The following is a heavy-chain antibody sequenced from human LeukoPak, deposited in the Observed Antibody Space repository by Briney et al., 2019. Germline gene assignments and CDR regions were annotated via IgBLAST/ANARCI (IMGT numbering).Heavy chain of an antibody. V-gene: IGHV3-23*01. CDR1: GFTLSSYA. Sequence: PGGSLRLSCAASGFTLSSYAMSWVRQAPGKGLEWVSGIRGSGGGTYYADSVKGRFTISRDNSKNTLYLQMNSLRAEDTALYYCAKQGVDPYNWFDPWSQGTLVTVSS. J-gene: IGHJ5*02. D-gene: IGHD3-10*01. CDR2: IRGSGGGT. CDR3: AKQGVDPYNWFDP.